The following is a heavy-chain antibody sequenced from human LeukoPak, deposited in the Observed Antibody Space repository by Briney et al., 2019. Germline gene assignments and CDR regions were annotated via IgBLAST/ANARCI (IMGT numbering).Heavy chain of an antibody. D-gene: IGHD2-15*01. J-gene: IGHJ5*02. CDR3: ARGRVDAISGGSCYWFDP. CDR2: INHSGST. CDR1: GGSFSGYY. Sequence: SETLSLTCAVYGGSFSGYYWSWIRQPPGKGLEWIGEINHSGSTNYNPSLKSRVTISVDTSRNQFSLKLSSVTAADTAVYYCARGRVDAISGGSCYWFDPWGQGTLVTVSS. V-gene: IGHV4-34*01.